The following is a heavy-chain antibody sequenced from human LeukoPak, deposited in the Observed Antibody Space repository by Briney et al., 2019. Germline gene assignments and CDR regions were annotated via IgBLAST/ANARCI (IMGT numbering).Heavy chain of an antibody. Sequence: SVKVSCKASGGTFSSYAISWVRQAPGQGLEWMGRIIPILGIANYAQKFQGRATITADKSTSTAYMELSSLRSEDTAVYYCASNIVATIFQMPFDYWGQGTLVTVSS. V-gene: IGHV1-69*04. CDR3: ASNIVATIFQMPFDY. D-gene: IGHD5-12*01. J-gene: IGHJ4*02. CDR1: GGTFSSYA. CDR2: IIPILGIA.